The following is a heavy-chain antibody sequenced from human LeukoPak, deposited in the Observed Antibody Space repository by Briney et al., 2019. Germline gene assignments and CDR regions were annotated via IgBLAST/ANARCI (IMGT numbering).Heavy chain of an antibody. CDR3: ARGWWSNWYFDL. J-gene: IGHJ2*01. D-gene: IGHD2-15*01. CDR1: GFTFSSYW. Sequence: GGSLRLSCAASGFTFSSYWMSWVRQAPGKGLEWVANIKQDGSEKYYVDSVKGRFAISRGNAKNSLYLQMNSLRAEDTAVYYCARGWWSNWYFDLWGRGTLVTVSS. V-gene: IGHV3-7*01. CDR2: IKQDGSEK.